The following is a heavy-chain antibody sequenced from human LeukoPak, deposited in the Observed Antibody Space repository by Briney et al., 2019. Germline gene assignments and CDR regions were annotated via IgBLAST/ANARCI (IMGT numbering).Heavy chain of an antibody. CDR1: GGSISSYY. V-gene: IGHV4-59*01. CDR2: IYYSGST. CDR3: AREALEGLSTGILGDAFDI. D-gene: IGHD1-14*01. J-gene: IGHJ3*02. Sequence: SETLSLTCTVSGGSISSYYWSWIRQPPGKGLEWIGYIYYSGSTNYNPSLKSRVTISVDTSKNQFSLKLSSVTAADTAVYYCAREALEGLSTGILGDAFDIWGQGTMVTVSS.